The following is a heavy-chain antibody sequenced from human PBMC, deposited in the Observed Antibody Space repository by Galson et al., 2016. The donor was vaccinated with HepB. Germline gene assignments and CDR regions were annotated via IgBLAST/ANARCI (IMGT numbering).Heavy chain of an antibody. V-gene: IGHV4-61*09. CDR1: GGSISSGSYY. Sequence: TLSLTCPVSGGSISSGSYYWSWIRQPAGKGLEWIGHIYTSGSTNYNPSLKTRVTISVDTSKNQFSLKLSSVTAADTAVYYCARVSSSGWPRIYYFDYWGQGSLVTVSS. CDR2: IYTSGST. CDR3: ARVSSSGWPRIYYFDY. J-gene: IGHJ4*02. D-gene: IGHD6-19*01.